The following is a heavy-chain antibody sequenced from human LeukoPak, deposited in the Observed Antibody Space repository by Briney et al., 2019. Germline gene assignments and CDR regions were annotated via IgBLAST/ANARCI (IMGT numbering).Heavy chain of an antibody. CDR2: IYTSGST. D-gene: IGHD2-15*01. CDR1: GGSISSYY. CDR3: AREPHCSGGSCYSTINWFDP. J-gene: IGHJ5*02. Sequence: SETLSLTCTVSGGSISSYYWSWIRQPAGKGLEWIGRIYTSGSTNYNPSLKSRVTMSVDTSKNQFSLKLSSATAADTAVYYCAREPHCSGGSCYSTINWFDPWGQGTLVTVSS. V-gene: IGHV4-4*07.